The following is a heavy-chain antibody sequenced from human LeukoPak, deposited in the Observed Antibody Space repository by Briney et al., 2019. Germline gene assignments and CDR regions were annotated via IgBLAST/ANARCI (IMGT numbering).Heavy chain of an antibody. D-gene: IGHD2-2*01. CDR3: ARLVVPAAGWYFDL. Sequence: GGSLRLSCAASGFTFSSYAMSWVRQAPGKGLEWVSTISGSGGSTYYADSVKGRFTISRDNAKNSLYLQMNSLRAEDTAVYYCARLVVPAAGWYFDLWGRGTLVTVSS. CDR1: GFTFSSYA. V-gene: IGHV3-23*01. CDR2: ISGSGGST. J-gene: IGHJ2*01.